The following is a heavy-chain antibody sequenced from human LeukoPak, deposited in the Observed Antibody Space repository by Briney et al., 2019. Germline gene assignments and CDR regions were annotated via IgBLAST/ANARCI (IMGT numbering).Heavy chain of an antibody. CDR1: GFTFSSYW. CDR2: INQDGSEK. Sequence: GGSLRLSCVASGFTFSSYWMSWVRQAPGKGLECVANINQDGSEKYYVDSVKGRFTISRDNAQNSLYLQMNSLRVEDTAVYYRARDTGGSFGYDYWGQGTLVTVSS. V-gene: IGHV3-7*05. D-gene: IGHD3-3*02. J-gene: IGHJ4*02. CDR3: ARDTGGSFGYDY.